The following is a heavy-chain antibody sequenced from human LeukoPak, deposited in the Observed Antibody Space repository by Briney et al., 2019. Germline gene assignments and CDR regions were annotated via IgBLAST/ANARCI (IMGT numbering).Heavy chain of an antibody. Sequence: GGSLRLSCAVSGFTFSTYAMHWVRQAPGTGLEWVAVMAYDGTNKVHADSVKGHFTISRDNSKNTLFLQMNSLRAEDTAMYYCAIGPRQKRGLSTYWGQGTLVTVSS. CDR1: GFTFSTYA. J-gene: IGHJ4*02. D-gene: IGHD3/OR15-3a*01. CDR2: MAYDGTNK. CDR3: AIGPRQKRGLSTY. V-gene: IGHV3-30-3*01.